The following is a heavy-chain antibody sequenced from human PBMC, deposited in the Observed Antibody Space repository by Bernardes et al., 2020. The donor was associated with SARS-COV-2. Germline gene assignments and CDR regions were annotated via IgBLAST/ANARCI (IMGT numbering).Heavy chain of an antibody. Sequence: SETLSLTCGVYGGSFSGYYCSWIRQSPGKGLEWIGEINHSGRTNYNPSLKSRVTISVDTSKNQFSLTLSSVTAADTAVYYCARGGSLGIPKYWGQGTLVTVSS. CDR1: GGSFSGYY. CDR2: INHSGRT. CDR3: ARGGSLGIPKY. D-gene: IGHD7-27*01. J-gene: IGHJ4*02. V-gene: IGHV4-34*01.